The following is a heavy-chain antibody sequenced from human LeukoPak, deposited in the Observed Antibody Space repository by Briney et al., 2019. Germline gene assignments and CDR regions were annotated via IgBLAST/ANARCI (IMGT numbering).Heavy chain of an antibody. V-gene: IGHV3-23*01. D-gene: IGHD3-22*01. Sequence: QPGGSLRLSCAASGFTFSNYAMSWVRQAPGKGLEWVSSISGSGGSTDYADSVKGRFTISRDSSKKTLYLQMNSLRAEDTAVYYCARASDYDSGGYYIGGTFDYWGQGTLVTVSS. CDR1: GFTFSNYA. CDR3: ARASDYDSGGYYIGGTFDY. CDR2: ISGSGGST. J-gene: IGHJ4*02.